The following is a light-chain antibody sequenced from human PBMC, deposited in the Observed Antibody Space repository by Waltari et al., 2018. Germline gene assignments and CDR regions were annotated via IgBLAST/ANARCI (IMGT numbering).Light chain of an antibody. CDR1: DLPTTY. CDR3: YSTDSSGNHRV. Sequence: SSELTHPPSVSVSPGQTARITCSGDDLPTTYAYWYQQNSGQATVLVIYEDSKRPSGIPERFSGSSSGTMATLTISGAQVEDEADYYCYSTDSSGNHRVFGGGTKLTVL. CDR2: EDS. J-gene: IGLJ3*02. V-gene: IGLV3-10*01.